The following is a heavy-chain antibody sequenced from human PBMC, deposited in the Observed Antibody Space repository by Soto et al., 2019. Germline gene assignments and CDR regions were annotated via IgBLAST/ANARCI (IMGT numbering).Heavy chain of an antibody. CDR2: ISYDGSNK. CDR1: GFTFSSYA. V-gene: IGHV3-30-3*01. CDR3: ARAPSYYGMAV. J-gene: IGHJ6*02. Sequence: PGGSLRLSCAASGFTFSSYAMHWVRQAPGKGLEWVAVISYDGSNKYYADSVKGRFTISRDNSKNTLYLQMNSLRAEDTAVYYCARAPSYYGMAVWGQGTTVTVSS.